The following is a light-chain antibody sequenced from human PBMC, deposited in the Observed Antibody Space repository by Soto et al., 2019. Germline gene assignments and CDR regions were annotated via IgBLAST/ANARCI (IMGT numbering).Light chain of an antibody. CDR1: KLGNKY. CDR2: QNR. J-gene: IGLJ2*01. Sequence: SYELTQPPSVSVSPGQTASLTCSGEKLGNKYTYWYRQRSGQSPVLVIYQNRKRPSGVPERFSGSNSGNTATLTISGTQAMDEADYYCQAWDSSAGPYVVFGGGTKVTVL. CDR3: QAWDSSAGPYVV. V-gene: IGLV3-1*01.